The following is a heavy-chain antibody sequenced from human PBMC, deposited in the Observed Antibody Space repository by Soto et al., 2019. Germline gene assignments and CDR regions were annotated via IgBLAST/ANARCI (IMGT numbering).Heavy chain of an antibody. CDR2: FYYSGST. D-gene: IGHD6-13*01. CDR1: GGSIRSNNYY. J-gene: IGHJ4*02. V-gene: IGHV4-39*01. Sequence: SETLSLTCTVSGGSIRSNNYYLGCIRQPPGKGLEWIGSFYYSGSTYYNPSLKSRVTISADTSKNQFSLKLSSVTAADTAVYYCARQAGIAAAGHYFDYWGQGALVTVSS. CDR3: ARQAGIAAAGHYFDY.